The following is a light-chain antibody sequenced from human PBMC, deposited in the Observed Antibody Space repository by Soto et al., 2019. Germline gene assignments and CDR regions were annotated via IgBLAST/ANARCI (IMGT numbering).Light chain of an antibody. J-gene: IGKJ2*01. CDR3: MQATQYRPYT. V-gene: IGKV2-24*01. Sequence: DIVLTQTPLSSPVTLGQPASISCRSSQSLVHSDGNTYLSWFHQRPGQPPRLLIDKVSNRFSGVPDRFSGSGAGTHFTLKISRVEAEDVGIYFCMQATQYRPYTFGQGTKLEIK. CDR2: KVS. CDR1: QSLVHSDGNTY.